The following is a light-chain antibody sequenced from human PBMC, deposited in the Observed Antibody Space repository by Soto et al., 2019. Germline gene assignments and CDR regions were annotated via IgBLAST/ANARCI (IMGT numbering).Light chain of an antibody. Sequence: QSALTQPASVSGSPGQSITISCTGTSSDVGGYNYVSWYQQHPGKAPKLMIYEVSNRPSGVSNRFSGSKSGNTASLTISGLQAEDEADYYCSSYTSSSTPRYVFGTGTKLT. V-gene: IGLV2-14*01. CDR1: SSDVGGYNY. CDR2: EVS. J-gene: IGLJ1*01. CDR3: SSYTSSSTPRYV.